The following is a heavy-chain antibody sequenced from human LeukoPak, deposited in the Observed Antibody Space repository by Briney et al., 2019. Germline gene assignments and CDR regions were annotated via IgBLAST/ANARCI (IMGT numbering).Heavy chain of an antibody. V-gene: IGHV3-21*01. CDR3: TRANYDYYYGMDV. CDR2: ITSSNSCI. CDR1: GFTFSSYT. Sequence: GGSLRLSCAASGFTFSSYTMNWVRQAPGKGLEWVSSITSSNSCIYYADSVKGRFTISRDNAKNSLYLQMNSLGAEDTAVYYCTRANYDYYYGMDVWGQGTTVTVSS. J-gene: IGHJ6*02.